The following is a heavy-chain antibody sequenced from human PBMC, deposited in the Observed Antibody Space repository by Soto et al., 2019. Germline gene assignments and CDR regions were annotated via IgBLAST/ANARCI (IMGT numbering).Heavy chain of an antibody. Sequence: GASVKVSCKASGYTFTSYGISWVRQAPGQGLEWMGWISAYNGNTNYAQKLQGRVTMTTDTSTSTAYMELRSLRSDDTAVYYCARVPGMEQQLVRPFDYWGQGTLVTVSS. D-gene: IGHD6-13*01. J-gene: IGHJ4*02. CDR3: ARVPGMEQQLVRPFDY. CDR1: GYTFTSYG. V-gene: IGHV1-18*04. CDR2: ISAYNGNT.